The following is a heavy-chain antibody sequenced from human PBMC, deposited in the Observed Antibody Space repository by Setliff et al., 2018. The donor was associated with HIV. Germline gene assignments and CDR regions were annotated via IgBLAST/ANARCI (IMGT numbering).Heavy chain of an antibody. V-gene: IGHV1-46*01. Sequence: ASVKVSCKASGYTITSCFMHWVRQAPGQGLEYMGIISPSDGTTDYTQKFQDRVTMTSDTSTSTVYMELRSLRSEDTAIYYCVKEYHTTATDTRVANYFDYWGQGTLVTVSS. CDR3: VKEYHTTATDTRVANYFDY. D-gene: IGHD6-13*01. J-gene: IGHJ4*02. CDR2: ISPSDGTT. CDR1: GYTITSCF.